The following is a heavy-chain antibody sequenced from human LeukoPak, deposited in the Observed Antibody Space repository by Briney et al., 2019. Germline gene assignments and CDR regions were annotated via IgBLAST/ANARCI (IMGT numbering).Heavy chain of an antibody. D-gene: IGHD6-19*01. V-gene: IGHV3-20*04. CDR3: AGGDRNGWYFDY. CDR2: INWNGAST. CDR1: GFRFDDHG. Sequence: GGSLRLSCAASGFRFDDHGMSWVRQVPGKGLEWVSGINWNGASTGYGDSVKGRFTISRDNGKNSLYLQMNSLRAEDTALYYCAGGDRNGWYFDYWGQGILVTVSS. J-gene: IGHJ4*02.